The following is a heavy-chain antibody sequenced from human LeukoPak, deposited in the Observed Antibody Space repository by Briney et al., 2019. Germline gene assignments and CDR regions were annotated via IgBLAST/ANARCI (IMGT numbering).Heavy chain of an antibody. J-gene: IGHJ4*02. V-gene: IGHV3-23*01. CDR1: GDSITSSA. CDR2: ISGSGGST. Sequence: ETLSLTCTVSGDSITSSAFYWGWIRQAPGKGLEWVSAISGSGGSTYYADSVKGRFTISRDNSKNTLYLQMNSLRAEDTAVYYCAKRSRYYMQSWGQGTLVTVSS. CDR3: AKRSRYYMQS. D-gene: IGHD3-10*01.